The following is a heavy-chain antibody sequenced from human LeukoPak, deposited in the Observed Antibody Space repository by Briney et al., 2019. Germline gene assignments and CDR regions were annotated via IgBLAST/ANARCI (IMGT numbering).Heavy chain of an antibody. CDR1: GYTFTSYD. CDR2: MDLNSGNT. Sequence: ASLKVSCKASGYTFTSYDINWVRQSTGQGLEWLRWMDLNSGNTGYAQKSQCRVTMTRNTSISTAYMELSSLRSEHTAVYYCARVRLRLEGYYFDYWGQGTLLTVSS. J-gene: IGHJ4*02. D-gene: IGHD6-6*01. CDR3: ARVRLRLEGYYFDY. V-gene: IGHV1-8*01.